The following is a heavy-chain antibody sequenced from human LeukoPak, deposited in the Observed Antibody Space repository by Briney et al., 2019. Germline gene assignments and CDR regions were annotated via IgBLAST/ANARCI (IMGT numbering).Heavy chain of an antibody. D-gene: IGHD3-9*01. CDR3: ARGAVAYYDILNGYSRCAFDI. CDR1: GGSISSYY. Sequence: PSETLSLTCTVSGGSISSYYWSWIRQPPGKGLEWIGYIYYSGSTNYNPSLKSRVTISVDTSKNQFSLKLSSVTAADTAVYYCARGAVAYYDILNGYSRCAFDIWGQGTMVTVSS. V-gene: IGHV4-59*01. J-gene: IGHJ3*02. CDR2: IYYSGST.